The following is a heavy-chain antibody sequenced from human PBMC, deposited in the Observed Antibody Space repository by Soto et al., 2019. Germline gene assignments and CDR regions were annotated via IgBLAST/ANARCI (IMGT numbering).Heavy chain of an antibody. Sequence: SLRLSCAASGFTFSNAWMSWVRQAPGKGLEWVGRIKIKTDGGTTDYAAPVKGRFTISRDDSKNTLYLQMNSLKTEDTAVYYCTTPNMTQANWGQGTLVTVSS. CDR2: IKIKTDGGTT. J-gene: IGHJ4*02. CDR3: TTPNMTQAN. CDR1: GFTFSNAW. V-gene: IGHV3-15*01.